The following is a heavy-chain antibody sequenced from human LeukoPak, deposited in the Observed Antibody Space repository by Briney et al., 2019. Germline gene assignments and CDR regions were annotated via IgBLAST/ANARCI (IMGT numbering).Heavy chain of an antibody. CDR2: IYHSGST. J-gene: IGHJ4*02. Sequence: SQTLSLTCAVSGGSISSGGYSWSWIRQPPGKGLEWIGYIYHSGSTYYNPSLKSRVTISVDRSENQFSLKLSSVTAADTAVYYCARVGGYYYFDYWGQGTLVTVSS. D-gene: IGHD5-12*01. CDR3: ARVGGYYYFDY. V-gene: IGHV4-30-2*01. CDR1: GGSISSGGYS.